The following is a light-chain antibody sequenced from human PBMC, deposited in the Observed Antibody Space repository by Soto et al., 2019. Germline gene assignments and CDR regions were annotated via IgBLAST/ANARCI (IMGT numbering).Light chain of an antibody. Sequence: DIQMTQSPSTLYASVGDRVTITCRASQSISSWLAWYQQKPGKAPRLLIYDASYLERGVPSRFSGSGSGTEFTLTISDLQPDDLATYYCQQYNSFWTFGQGTKVDIK. CDR2: DAS. J-gene: IGKJ1*01. CDR1: QSISSW. CDR3: QQYNSFWT. V-gene: IGKV1-5*01.